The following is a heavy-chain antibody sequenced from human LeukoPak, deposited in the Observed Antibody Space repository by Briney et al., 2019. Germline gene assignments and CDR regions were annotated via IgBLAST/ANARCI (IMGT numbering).Heavy chain of an antibody. CDR2: ISAYNGNT. CDR3: ARDTSRISKLIQLWLIDY. Sequence: GASVKVSCKASGYTFTSYGISWVRQAPGQGLEWMGWISAYNGNTNYAQKLQGRVTTTTDTSTSTAYMELGSLRSDDTAVYYCARDTSRISKLIQLWLIDYWGQGTLVTVSS. J-gene: IGHJ4*02. D-gene: IGHD5-18*01. CDR1: GYTFTSYG. V-gene: IGHV1-18*01.